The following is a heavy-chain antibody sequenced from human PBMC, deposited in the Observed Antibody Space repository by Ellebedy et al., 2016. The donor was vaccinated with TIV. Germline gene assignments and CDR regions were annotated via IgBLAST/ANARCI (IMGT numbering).Heavy chain of an antibody. J-gene: IGHJ4*02. CDR1: GFTFEDYA. CDR3: AKDMVRLSYGAVGWCDS. CDR2: ISWDGGSA. V-gene: IGHV3-43D*03. Sequence: PGGSLRLSCTASGFTFEDYAMHWVRQVPGKALEWVSLISWDGGSAYYADSVRRRFTISRDNRRNSLFLQMNSLGPEDSGFYYCAKDMVRLSYGAVGWCDSWGQGTLVTVSS. D-gene: IGHD3-10*01.